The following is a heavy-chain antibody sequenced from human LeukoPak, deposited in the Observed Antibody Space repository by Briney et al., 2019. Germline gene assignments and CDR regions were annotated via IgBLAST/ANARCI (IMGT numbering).Heavy chain of an antibody. CDR2: ISWNSGSI. CDR1: GFTFDDYA. Sequence: GGSLRLSCAASGFTFDDYAMHWVRQAPGKGLEWVSGISWNSGSIGYADSVKGRFTISRDNAKNSLYLQMSSLRSEDTAVYYCATDRLYYDSSGYYRDYWGQGTLVTVSS. D-gene: IGHD3-22*01. V-gene: IGHV3-9*01. J-gene: IGHJ4*02. CDR3: ATDRLYYDSSGYYRDY.